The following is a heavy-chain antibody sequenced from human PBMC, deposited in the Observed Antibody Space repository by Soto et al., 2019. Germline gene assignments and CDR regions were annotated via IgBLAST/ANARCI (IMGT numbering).Heavy chain of an antibody. CDR2: INSDGSST. D-gene: IGHD2-2*03. Sequence: PGGSLRLSCATSGFTFSNYWMHWVRQAPGKGLVWVSRINSDGSSTSYADSVKGRFTISRDNAKNTLYLQMNSLRAEDTAVYYCARGGSIVDIVAVPPGDCWGQGTLVTVSS. J-gene: IGHJ4*02. CDR1: GFTFSNYW. V-gene: IGHV3-74*01. CDR3: ARGGSIVDIVAVPPGDC.